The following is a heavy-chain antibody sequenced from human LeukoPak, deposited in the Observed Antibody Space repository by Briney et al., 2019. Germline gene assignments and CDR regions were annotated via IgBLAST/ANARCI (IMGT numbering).Heavy chain of an antibody. V-gene: IGHV3-7*01. CDR1: GFIFSSYW. Sequence: GGSLRLSCAASGFIFSSYWMSWVRQAPGKGLEWVDNIKQDGSEKYYVDSVKGRFTISRDNAKNSLYLQMNSLRGEDTAVYYCARYDYWSGNDYWGQGTLVTVSS. CDR2: IKQDGSEK. D-gene: IGHD3-3*01. CDR3: ARYDYWSGNDY. J-gene: IGHJ4*02.